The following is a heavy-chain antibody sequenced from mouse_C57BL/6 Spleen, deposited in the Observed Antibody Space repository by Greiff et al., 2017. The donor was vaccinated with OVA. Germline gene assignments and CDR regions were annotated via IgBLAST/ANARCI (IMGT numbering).Heavy chain of an antibody. CDR1: GYTFTSYW. Sequence: VQLQQPGAELVKPGASVKLSCKASGYTFTSYWMHWVKQRPGQGLEWIGMIHPNSGSTNYNEKFKSKATLTVDKSSSTAYMQLSSLTSEDSSVYYCARGTGTDAMDYWGQGTSVTVSS. V-gene: IGHV1-64*01. D-gene: IGHD4-1*01. CDR2: IHPNSGST. CDR3: ARGTGTDAMDY. J-gene: IGHJ4*01.